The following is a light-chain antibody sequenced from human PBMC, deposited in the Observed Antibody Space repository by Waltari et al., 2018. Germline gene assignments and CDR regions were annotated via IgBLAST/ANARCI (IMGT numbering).Light chain of an antibody. V-gene: IGLV2-14*01. J-gene: IGLJ1*01. CDR2: DVN. CDR1: SLDVGGYDF. CDR3: TSYTSRHTLV. Sequence: QSALTQPASVSGSPGQSIPISCTGSSLDVGGYDFVSWYRQHPGKAPKVVIFDVNNRPSGVSDRVSGSKSGNTASLTISGLQAEDEGDYYCTSYTSRHTLVFGGGTKVTVL.